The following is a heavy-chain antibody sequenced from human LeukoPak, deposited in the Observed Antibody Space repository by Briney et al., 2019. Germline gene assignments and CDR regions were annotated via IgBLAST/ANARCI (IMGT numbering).Heavy chain of an antibody. J-gene: IGHJ4*02. D-gene: IGHD3-3*01. CDR3: VKAPTSELWSGYCYFDY. CDR2: ISGSGGGT. V-gene: IGHV3-23*01. CDR1: GLTFRNYA. Sequence: GGSLRLSCAASGLTFRNYAMNWVRQAPGKGLEWVSSISGSGGGTFYADSVKGRFTISRDNSKKTVYLQMQSLRVEDTAVYYCVKAPTSELWSGYCYFDYWGQGTLVTVSS.